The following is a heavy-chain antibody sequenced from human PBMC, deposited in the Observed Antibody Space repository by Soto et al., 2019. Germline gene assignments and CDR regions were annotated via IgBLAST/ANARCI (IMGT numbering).Heavy chain of an antibody. D-gene: IGHD3-10*01. J-gene: IGHJ6*02. CDR1: GGSISSYY. V-gene: IGHV4-59*08. Sequence: QVQLQESGPGLVKPSETLSLSCTVSGGSISSYYWSWFRQSPGKRMEWIGYVHHSWGSSYNPSLRGLVPISQDKSKSQFSPQVPSVTATDTAVYYCARPGFGPLHGLVDVWGQGTTVTVSS. CDR2: VHHSWGS. CDR3: ARPGFGPLHGLVDV.